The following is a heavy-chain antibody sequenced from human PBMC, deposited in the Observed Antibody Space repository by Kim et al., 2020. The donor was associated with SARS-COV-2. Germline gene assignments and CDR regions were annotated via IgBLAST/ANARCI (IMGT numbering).Heavy chain of an antibody. J-gene: IGHJ4*02. CDR3: AKAPTAMIRGVITHFDY. V-gene: IGHV3-9*01. CDR2: ITWNSGSI. Sequence: GGSLRLSCAXSGFTFDDYAMHWVRQAPGKGLEWVSGITWNSGSIGYADSLKGRFTISRDNAKNSLYLQMNSLRAEDTALYYCAKAPTAMIRGVITHFDYWGQGTLVTVSS. D-gene: IGHD3-10*01. CDR1: GFTFDDYA.